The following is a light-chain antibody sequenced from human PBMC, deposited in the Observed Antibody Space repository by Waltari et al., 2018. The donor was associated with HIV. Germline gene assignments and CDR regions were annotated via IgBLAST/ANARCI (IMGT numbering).Light chain of an antibody. CDR2: RNN. Sequence: QSVLTQPPSASGTPGQRVTLSRPGSTSTIGRTYVYRYQHLPGPAPKLLILRNNQRPSGVPDRFSGSKSGASASLASSGLRSEDEADYYCATWDDSLSGSVFGGGTKLTVL. CDR1: TSTIGRTY. V-gene: IGLV1-47*01. CDR3: ATWDDSLSGSV. J-gene: IGLJ2*01.